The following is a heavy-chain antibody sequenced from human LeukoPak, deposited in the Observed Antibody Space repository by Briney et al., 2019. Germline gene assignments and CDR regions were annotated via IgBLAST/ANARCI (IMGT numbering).Heavy chain of an antibody. CDR1: GGSISSSSYY. Sequence: PSETLSLTCTVSGGSISSSSYYWGWIRQPPGKGLEWIGSIYYSGSTYYNPSLKSRVTISVDTSKNQFSLKLSSVTAADTAVYYCARHVRPYSGSPYFDYWGQGTLVTVSS. V-gene: IGHV4-39*01. CDR3: ARHVRPYSGSPYFDY. CDR2: IYYSGST. J-gene: IGHJ4*02. D-gene: IGHD1-26*01.